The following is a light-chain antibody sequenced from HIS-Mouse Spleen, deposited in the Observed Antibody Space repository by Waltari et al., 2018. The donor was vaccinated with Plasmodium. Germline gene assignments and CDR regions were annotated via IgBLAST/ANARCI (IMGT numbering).Light chain of an antibody. J-gene: IGLJ2*01. CDR1: SSAVGGYNY. V-gene: IGLV2-8*01. Sequence: QSALTQPPSASGSPGQSVTIPCHGTSSAVGGYNYFSWYQQHPGKAPKLMSYEVSKRPSGVPDRFSGSKSGNTASLTVSGLQAEDEADYYCSSYAGSNNLVFGGGTKLTVL. CDR3: SSYAGSNNLV. CDR2: EVS.